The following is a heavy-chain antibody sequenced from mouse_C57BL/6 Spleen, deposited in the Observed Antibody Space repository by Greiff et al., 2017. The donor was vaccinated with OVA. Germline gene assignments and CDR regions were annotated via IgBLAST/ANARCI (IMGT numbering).Heavy chain of an antibody. CDR1: GFTFSNYW. V-gene: IGHV6-3*01. CDR3: TKNYGNYPFAY. J-gene: IGHJ3*01. D-gene: IGHD2-1*01. Sequence: DVKLQESGGGLVQPGGSMKLSCVASGFTFSNYWMNWVRQSPEKGLEWVAQIRLKSDNYATHYAESVKGRFTISRDDSKSSVYLQMNNLRAEDTGIYYCTKNYGNYPFAYWGQGTLVTVSA. CDR2: IRLKSDNYAT.